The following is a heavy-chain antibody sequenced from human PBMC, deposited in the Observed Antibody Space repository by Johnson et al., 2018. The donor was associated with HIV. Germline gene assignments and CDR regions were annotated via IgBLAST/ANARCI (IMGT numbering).Heavy chain of an antibody. CDR1: GFNFSSDG. J-gene: IGHJ3*02. V-gene: IGHV3-30*19. CDR2: ISYDGSNK. CDR3: VRDRGTMLLDGAFDI. Sequence: QVQLVESGGGVVQPGRSLRLSCAASGFNFSSDGMHWVRQAPGKGLEWVAVISYDGSNKYYADSVKGRFTISRDNSKNTLYLQMNSLRAEDTAVYYCVRDRGTMLLDGAFDIWGQGTMVTVSS. D-gene: IGHD3-10*01.